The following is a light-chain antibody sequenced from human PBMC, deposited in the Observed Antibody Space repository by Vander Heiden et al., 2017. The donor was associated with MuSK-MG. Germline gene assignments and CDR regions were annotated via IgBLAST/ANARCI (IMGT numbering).Light chain of an antibody. J-gene: IGKJ1*01. CDR3: QQYNSFPRT. V-gene: IGKV1-16*01. Sequence: DIQTTQPPSALSASVGDSVTITCRASHDITHYYARFPQKPGEAPESLLLAAASLQSGVPSRFSGSESGTDFTLTVSSLQPEDFAPSYCQQYNSFPRTFGQGTKVEFK. CDR1: HDITHY. CDR2: AAA.